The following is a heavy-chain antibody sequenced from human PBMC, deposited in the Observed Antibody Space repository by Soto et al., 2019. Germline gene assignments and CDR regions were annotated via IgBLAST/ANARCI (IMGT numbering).Heavy chain of an antibody. Sequence: SETLSLTCTVSGGSISNYYWTWIRQPPRKGLEWIGYIYYSGSTNYNPSLKSRVTISVDTSKNQFSLKLSSVTAADTAVYYCAIAKRGYSYGNPLDYWGQGTLVTVSS. J-gene: IGHJ4*02. CDR2: IYYSGST. V-gene: IGHV4-59*12. CDR1: GGSISNYY. D-gene: IGHD5-18*01. CDR3: AIAKRGYSYGNPLDY.